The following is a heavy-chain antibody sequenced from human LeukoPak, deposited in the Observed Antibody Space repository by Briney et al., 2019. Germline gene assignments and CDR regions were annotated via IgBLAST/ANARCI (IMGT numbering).Heavy chain of an antibody. Sequence: SETLSLTCTVSGGSIRSYYWSWIRQPPGQGLEWIGYINYRGSTNYNPSLKSRVTISVDTSKNQFSLKLSSVTAADTAVYYCACLSGSYYKGEDYWGQGTLVTVSS. CDR2: INYRGST. D-gene: IGHD3-10*01. CDR3: ACLSGSYYKGEDY. CDR1: GGSIRSYY. J-gene: IGHJ4*02. V-gene: IGHV4-59*01.